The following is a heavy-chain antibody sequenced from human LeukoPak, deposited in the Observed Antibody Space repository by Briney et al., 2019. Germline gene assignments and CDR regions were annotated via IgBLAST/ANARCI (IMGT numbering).Heavy chain of an antibody. CDR3: ARLRELTGTWALDY. CDR2: INHRGRT. D-gene: IGHD3-9*01. V-gene: IGHV4-34*01. CDR1: GGSFSGYS. Sequence: SETLSLTCAVYGGSFSGYSWSWIRQPPGKGLEWIGEINHRGRTNYNPSLKSRVTISADTSKNQFSLKLSSVTAADTAVYYCARLRELTGTWALDYWGQGTLVTVSS. J-gene: IGHJ4*02.